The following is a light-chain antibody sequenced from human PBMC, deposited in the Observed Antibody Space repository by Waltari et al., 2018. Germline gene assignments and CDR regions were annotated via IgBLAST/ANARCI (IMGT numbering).Light chain of an antibody. Sequence: SYELTQPPSVSVSPGQTATITCSGDALPKQFAHWYHQKPGQAPVVGIYKDTERPSGIPERFSGSSSGTTVTLTINGGQAEDEADYYCQSADSSGTWVFGGGTKLTVL. J-gene: IGLJ3*02. CDR3: QSADSSGTWV. V-gene: IGLV3-25*03. CDR1: ALPKQF. CDR2: KDT.